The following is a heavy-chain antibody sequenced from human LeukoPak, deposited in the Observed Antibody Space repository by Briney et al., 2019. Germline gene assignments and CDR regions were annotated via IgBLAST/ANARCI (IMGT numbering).Heavy chain of an antibody. CDR1: GFTFTSSA. Sequence: TSVKVSCKASGFTFTSSAMQWVRQARGQRLEWIGWIVVGSGNTNYAQKFQERVTITRDMSTSTAYMELNSLRSEDTAVYYCAAEVVGATTAFDIWGQGTMVTVSS. CDR3: AAEVVGATTAFDI. CDR2: IVVGSGNT. D-gene: IGHD1-26*01. J-gene: IGHJ3*02. V-gene: IGHV1-58*02.